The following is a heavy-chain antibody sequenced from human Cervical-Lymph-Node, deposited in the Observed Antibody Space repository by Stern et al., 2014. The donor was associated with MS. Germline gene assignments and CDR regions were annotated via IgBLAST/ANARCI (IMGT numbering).Heavy chain of an antibody. CDR1: GYTFINYD. J-gene: IGHJ6*02. V-gene: IGHV1-8*01. D-gene: IGHD5-18*01. Sequence: VQLVESGSQVRKPGASVKVSCQASGYTFINYDIFWVRQATGQGLEWMGWMNPNNGNTSHAQKFQGRVTMTTDTFTSTAYMDLSSLRSDDTDVYYCVRGGFSYGYGLDAWGQGTAVIVSS. CDR3: VRGGFSYGYGLDA. CDR2: MNPNNGNT.